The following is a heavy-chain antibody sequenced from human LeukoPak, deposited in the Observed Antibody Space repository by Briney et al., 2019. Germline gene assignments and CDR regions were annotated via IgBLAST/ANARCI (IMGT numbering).Heavy chain of an antibody. CDR3: ARSGAGYNSLDFDY. Sequence: PSQTLSLTCTVSGGSISSGSYYWSWIRQPAGKGLEWIGRIYTSGSTNYNPSLKSRVTISVDTSKNQFSLKLSSVTAADTAVYYCARSGAGYNSLDFDYWGQGTLVTVSS. CDR1: GGSISSGSYY. J-gene: IGHJ4*02. D-gene: IGHD5-24*01. V-gene: IGHV4-61*02. CDR2: IYTSGST.